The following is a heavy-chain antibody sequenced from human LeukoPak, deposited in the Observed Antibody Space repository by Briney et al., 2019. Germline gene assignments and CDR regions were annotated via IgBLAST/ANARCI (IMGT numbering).Heavy chain of an antibody. CDR1: GFTVSGNY. V-gene: IGHV3-66*01. Sequence: PPGGSLRLSCAASGFTVSGNYMSWVRQAPGKGLEWVSVIYSGGSTYYADSVKGRFTISRDNSKNTLYLQMNSLRAEDTAVYYCARAYYYDSSGYCPFDYWGQGTLVTVPS. CDR3: ARAYYYDSSGYCPFDY. J-gene: IGHJ4*02. CDR2: IYSGGST. D-gene: IGHD3-22*01.